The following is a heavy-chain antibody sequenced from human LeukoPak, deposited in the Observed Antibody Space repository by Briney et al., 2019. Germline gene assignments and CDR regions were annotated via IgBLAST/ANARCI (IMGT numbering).Heavy chain of an antibody. V-gene: IGHV3-48*04. CDR3: ARGAYSSGWAYFDH. CDR1: GFTFSNYN. D-gene: IGHD6-19*01. CDR2: ITSTTTTI. J-gene: IGHJ4*02. Sequence: AGGSLRLSCAASGFTFSNYNMNWVRQAPGKGLEWVSFITSTTTTIFYTDSVKGRFTVSRDNAKNSLYLQMNSLRAEDAAVYYCARGAYSSGWAYFDHWGQGTLVTVSS.